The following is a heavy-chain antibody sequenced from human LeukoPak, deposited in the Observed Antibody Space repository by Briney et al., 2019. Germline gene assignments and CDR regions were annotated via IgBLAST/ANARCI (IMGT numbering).Heavy chain of an antibody. J-gene: IGHJ6*03. CDR1: GFTFRASA. Sequence: GASVKVSCKASGFTFRASAIQWMRQARGQRPEWIGWIVVGTGNTTYAQRFQDRVTITRDMSTNTAYMELSALRSEDTAVYYCAAMAYYYYMDVWGEGTTVTVSS. D-gene: IGHD5-24*01. V-gene: IGHV1-58*02. CDR2: IVVGTGNT. CDR3: AAMAYYYYMDV.